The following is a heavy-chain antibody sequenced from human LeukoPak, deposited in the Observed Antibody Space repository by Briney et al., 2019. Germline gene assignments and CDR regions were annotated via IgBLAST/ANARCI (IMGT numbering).Heavy chain of an antibody. V-gene: IGHV3-21*01. CDR1: GFTFSSYS. CDR2: ISSSSSYI. CDR3: AREADSSRRAFDI. Sequence: PGGSLRLSCAASGFTFSSYSMNWVRQAPGKGLEWVSSISSSSSYIYYADSVKGRFTISRDNAKNSLYLQMNSLRAEDTAVYYCAREADSSRRAFDIWGQGTMVTVSS. J-gene: IGHJ3*02. D-gene: IGHD6-13*01.